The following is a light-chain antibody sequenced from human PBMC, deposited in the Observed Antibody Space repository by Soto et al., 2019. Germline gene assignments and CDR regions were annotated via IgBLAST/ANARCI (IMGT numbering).Light chain of an antibody. V-gene: IGKV3-15*01. CDR3: QRYSIWRT. CDR1: ESVSTN. Sequence: ELEMTQSPATLSLPPGERVTLSCRASESVSTNLAWYQQKAGQAPRLLIYGASTRATCVPARFSGSGSGTEFTLTISGLQSEDFAVYYCQRYSIWRTFGQGTKVDSK. CDR2: GAS. J-gene: IGKJ1*01.